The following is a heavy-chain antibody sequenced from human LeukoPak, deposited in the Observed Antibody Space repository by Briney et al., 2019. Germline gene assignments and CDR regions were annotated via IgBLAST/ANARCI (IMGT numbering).Heavy chain of an antibody. D-gene: IGHD1-26*01. J-gene: IGHJ4*02. CDR2: MKDDGNEI. CDR1: RFTFKNYR. V-gene: IGHV3-7*01. Sequence: GGSLRLSCTASRFTFKNYRMTWVRQAPGKGLEWVASMKDDGNEIQYVDSVKGRFTISRDNAKNSLYLQMNNLRAEDTAVYYCARNRATNDYWGQGTLVTVSS. CDR3: ARNRATNDY.